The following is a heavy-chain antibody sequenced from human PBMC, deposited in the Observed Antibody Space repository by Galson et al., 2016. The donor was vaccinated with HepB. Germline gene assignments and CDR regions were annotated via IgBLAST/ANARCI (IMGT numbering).Heavy chain of an antibody. D-gene: IGHD3-3*01. Sequence: SLRLSCAASGFSFSNYWMTWVRRAPGQGLEWVANIKYDGSDKYYVDSVKGRFTISRDNSKNTLYLQMNSLRAEDTAVYYCAKDYDFWSGRPRMYDYWGQGTLVTVSS. CDR1: GFSFSNYW. J-gene: IGHJ4*02. V-gene: IGHV3-7*05. CDR3: AKDYDFWSGRPRMYDY. CDR2: IKYDGSDK.